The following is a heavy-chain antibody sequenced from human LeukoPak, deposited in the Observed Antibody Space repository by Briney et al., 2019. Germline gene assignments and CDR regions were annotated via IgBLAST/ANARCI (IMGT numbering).Heavy chain of an antibody. V-gene: IGHV4-59*01. CDR2: VYYSGST. CDR3: ATDRQVYGSGEYYFDY. J-gene: IGHJ4*02. CDR1: GGSIGSYF. D-gene: IGHD3-10*01. Sequence: SETLSLTCTVSGGSIGSYFWSWIRQPPGKGLEWIGYVYYSGSTNYNPSLKSRVAISVDTSKIQFSLKLSSVTAADTAVYYCATDRQVYGSGEYYFDYWGQGTLVSVSS.